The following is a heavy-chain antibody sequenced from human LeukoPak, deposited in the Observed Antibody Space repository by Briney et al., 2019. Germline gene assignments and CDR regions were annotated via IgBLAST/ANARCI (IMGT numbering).Heavy chain of an antibody. CDR3: ARGGGFHGRFDY. CDR1: GGSISSSSYY. J-gene: IGHJ4*02. V-gene: IGHV3-7*01. CDR2: IIQDGSEK. Sequence: ETLSLTCTVSGGSISSSSYYWGWIRQAPGKGLEWVANIIQDGSEKYYVDSVKGRFTISRDNAKNSLYPQVNSLRAEDTAVYYCARGGGFHGRFDYWGQGTLVTVSS. D-gene: IGHD3-16*01.